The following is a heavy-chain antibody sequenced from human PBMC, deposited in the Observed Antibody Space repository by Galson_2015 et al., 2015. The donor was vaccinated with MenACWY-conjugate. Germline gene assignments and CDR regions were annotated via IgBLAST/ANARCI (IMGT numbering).Heavy chain of an antibody. CDR3: ARDNNWSFDS. Sequence: SLRLSCAASGFTFNQYWMHWVRQAPGKGLEWISYIKADGSFSNYADSVKGRFTISTDNAKNMVYPQMDGLGDEDTAVYFCARDNNWSFDSWGQGTLVTVSS. CDR2: IKADGSFS. CDR1: GFTFNQYW. V-gene: IGHV3-74*01. J-gene: IGHJ4*02. D-gene: IGHD1-1*01.